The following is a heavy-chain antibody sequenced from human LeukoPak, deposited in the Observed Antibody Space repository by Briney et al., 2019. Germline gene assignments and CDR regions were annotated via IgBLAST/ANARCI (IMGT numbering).Heavy chain of an antibody. D-gene: IGHD3-10*01. CDR3: AKVLLWFGELLAGMDV. Sequence: GGSLRLSCAASGFTFSSYAMSWVRQAPGKGLEWVSAIGGSGGSTYYADSVKGRFTISRDNSKNTLYLQMNSLRAEDTAVYYCAKVLLWFGELLAGMDVWGQGTTVTVSS. J-gene: IGHJ6*02. CDR1: GFTFSSYA. CDR2: IGGSGGST. V-gene: IGHV3-23*01.